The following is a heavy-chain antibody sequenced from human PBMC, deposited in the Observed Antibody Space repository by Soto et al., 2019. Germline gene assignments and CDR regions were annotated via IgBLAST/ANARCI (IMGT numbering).Heavy chain of an antibody. D-gene: IGHD2-2*01. J-gene: IGHJ6*02. CDR1: GFTFSSYW. CDR3: ATRRDASYYYYGMDV. V-gene: IGHV3-74*01. CDR2: INSDGSST. Sequence: EVQLVESGGGLVQPGGSLRLSCAASGFTFSSYWMHWVRQAPGKGLVWVSRINSDGSSTSYADSVKGRFTISRDNSKNTLFLQMDSLRAGDTAVYYCATRRDASYYYYGMDVWGQGTTVTVSS.